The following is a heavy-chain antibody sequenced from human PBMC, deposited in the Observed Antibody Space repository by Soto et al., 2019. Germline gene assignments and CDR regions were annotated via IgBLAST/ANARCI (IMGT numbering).Heavy chain of an antibody. V-gene: IGHV3-48*01. D-gene: IGHD3-10*01. CDR1: GFTFSSYS. CDR3: AKIGTYLRMDV. CDR2: ISSGSGTT. Sequence: EVQLVESGGGLVQPGGSLRLSCAVSGFTFSSYSMNWVRQAPGKGLEWVSYISSGSGTTYYADSVKGRFSISRDNANNSLYLQMNNLRVEDTAVYYCAKIGTYLRMDVWGQGTTVTVSS. J-gene: IGHJ6*02.